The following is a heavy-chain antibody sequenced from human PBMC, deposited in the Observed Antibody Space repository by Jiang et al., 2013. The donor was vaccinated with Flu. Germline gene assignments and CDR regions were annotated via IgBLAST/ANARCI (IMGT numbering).Heavy chain of an antibody. CDR3: ARGPDSSAYYYFY. CDR2: IIPIFGTA. CDR1: GGTFSIYA. Sequence: SGAEVKKPGSSVKVSCKASGGTFSIYAISWVRQAPGQGLEWMGGIIPIFGTANYAQKFQGRVTIIADKSTSTAYMELSSLRSEDTAVYYCARGPDSSAYYYFYWGQGTLVTVSS. V-gene: IGHV1-69*06. D-gene: IGHD3-22*01. J-gene: IGHJ4*02.